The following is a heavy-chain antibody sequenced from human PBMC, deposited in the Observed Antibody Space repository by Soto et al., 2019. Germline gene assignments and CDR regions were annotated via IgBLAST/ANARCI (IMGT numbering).Heavy chain of an antibody. CDR3: AKSNRVETVVAATLYGYYCYGMDV. Sequence: EVQLLESGGGLVQPGGSLRLSCAASGFTFSSYAMSWVRQAPGKGLEWVSAISGSGGSTYYADSVKGRFTISRDNSKNTLYLQMNSLRAEDTAVYYCAKSNRVETVVAATLYGYYCYGMDVWGQGTTVTVSS. CDR1: GFTFSSYA. CDR2: ISGSGGST. V-gene: IGHV3-23*01. D-gene: IGHD2-15*01. J-gene: IGHJ6*02.